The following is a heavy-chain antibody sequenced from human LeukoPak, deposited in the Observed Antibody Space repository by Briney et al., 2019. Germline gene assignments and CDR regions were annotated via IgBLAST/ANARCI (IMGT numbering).Heavy chain of an antibody. CDR2: ISYDGSNK. D-gene: IGHD5-24*01. J-gene: IGHJ3*02. CDR1: GFTFSSYE. V-gene: IGHV3-30*04. Sequence: PGGSLRLSCAASGFTFSSYEMNWVRQAPGKGLEWVAVISYDGSNKYYADSVKGRFTISRDNSKNTLYLQMNSLRAEDTAVYYCAREISGKRWLQFLGDAFDIWGQGTMVTVSS. CDR3: AREISGKRWLQFLGDAFDI.